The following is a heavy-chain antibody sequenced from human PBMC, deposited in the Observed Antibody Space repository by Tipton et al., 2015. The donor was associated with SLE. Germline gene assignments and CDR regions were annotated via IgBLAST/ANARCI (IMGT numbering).Heavy chain of an antibody. CDR3: ARVVAYVIDW. V-gene: IGHV3-48*03. Sequence: AVSRFTFSNSDMNWVRQAPGKGLEWVSYISDTGSTRFYADSVKGRFPISRDNAKNSLYLQMNSLRAEDTGVYYCARVVAYVIDWWGQGTLVTVSS. CDR2: ISDTGSTR. D-gene: IGHD3-10*02. J-gene: IGHJ4*02. CDR1: RFTFSNSD.